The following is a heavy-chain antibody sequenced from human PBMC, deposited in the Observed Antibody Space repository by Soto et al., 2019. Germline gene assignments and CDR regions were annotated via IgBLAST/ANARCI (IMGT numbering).Heavy chain of an antibody. J-gene: IGHJ4*01. D-gene: IGHD3-10*01. Sequence: EVQLVESGGGLVKPGGSLRLSCVASGFTFSRYSMNWVRQAPGKGLEWVSSVSDSSNYIYYADSVEGRFTISRDNAKNSVYLQMNSLRADDTAIYYCATYNTAWSYFDYWGHGTLVTVSS. CDR1: GFTFSRYS. V-gene: IGHV3-21*02. CDR3: ATYNTAWSYFDY. CDR2: VSDSSNYI.